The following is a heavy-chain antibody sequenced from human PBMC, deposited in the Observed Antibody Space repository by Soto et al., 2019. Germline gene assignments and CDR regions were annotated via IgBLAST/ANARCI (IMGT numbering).Heavy chain of an antibody. J-gene: IGHJ3*02. CDR3: AGDNTGKTHAFDI. D-gene: IGHD4-17*01. Sequence: GGSLRLSCAASGFTVSSNYMSWVRQPPGKGLKWVSVIYSGGSTYYADSVKGRFTISRDNSKNTLYLQMNSLRAEDTAVYYCAGDNTGKTHAFDIWGQGTMVTVSS. CDR2: IYSGGST. CDR1: GFTVSSNY. V-gene: IGHV3-66*01.